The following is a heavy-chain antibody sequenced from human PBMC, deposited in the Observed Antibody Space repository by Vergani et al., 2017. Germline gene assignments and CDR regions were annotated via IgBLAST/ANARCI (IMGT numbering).Heavy chain of an antibody. Sequence: EVQPVESGGGLVQPGGSLRLSCAASGFTFSSYEMNWVRQAPGKGLEWVSYISSSGSTIYYADSVKGRFTISRDNAKNSLYLQMNSLRAEETAVYYCARVGVDTAAYGLYYYYYYMDVWGKGTTVTVSS. CDR2: ISSSGSTI. J-gene: IGHJ6*03. CDR3: ARVGVDTAAYGLYYYYYYMDV. D-gene: IGHD5-18*01. CDR1: GFTFSSYE. V-gene: IGHV3-48*03.